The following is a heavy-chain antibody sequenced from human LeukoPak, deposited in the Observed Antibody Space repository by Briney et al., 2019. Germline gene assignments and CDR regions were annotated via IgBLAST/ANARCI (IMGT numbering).Heavy chain of an antibody. J-gene: IGHJ4*02. V-gene: IGHV6-1*01. D-gene: IGHD3/OR15-3a*01. CDR2: TYYRSKWFN. CDR1: GDSVSSNSAA. CDR3: ARDGGLGLDYFDY. Sequence: SQTLSLTCAISGDSVSSNSAAWNWVRQSPSRGLEWLGRTYYRSKWFNDYSISVKSRITVNPDTSKNQFSLQLASVTPEDTAVYYCARDGGLGLDYFDYWGQGTLVTVSS.